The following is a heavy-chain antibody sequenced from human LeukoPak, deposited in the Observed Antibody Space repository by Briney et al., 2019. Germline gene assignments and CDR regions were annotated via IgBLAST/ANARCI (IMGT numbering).Heavy chain of an antibody. D-gene: IGHD4-17*01. CDR2: IYYSGST. CDR1: GGSISSYY. V-gene: IGHV4-59*12. J-gene: IGHJ3*02. CDR3: ATALTVGDAFDI. Sequence: SETLSLTCTVSGGSISSYYWSWIRQPPGKGLEWIGYIYYSGSTNYNPSLKSRVTMSVDTSKNQFSLKLSSVTAADTAVYYCATALTVGDAFDIWGQGTMVTVSS.